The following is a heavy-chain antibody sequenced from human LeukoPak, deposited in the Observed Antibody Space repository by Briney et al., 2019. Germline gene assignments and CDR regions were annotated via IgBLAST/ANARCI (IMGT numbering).Heavy chain of an antibody. CDR2: IYTSGST. D-gene: IGHD2-2*01. CDR1: GGSISSYY. J-gene: IGHJ3*02. CDR3: ARDLGGYCSSTSCFRDAFDI. Sequence: SETLSLTCTVSGGSISSYYWSWIRQPAGKGLEWIGRIYTSGSTNYNPSLKSRVTMSVDTSKNQFSLKLSSVTAADTAVYYCARDLGGYCSSTSCFRDAFDIWGQGTMVTVSS. V-gene: IGHV4-4*07.